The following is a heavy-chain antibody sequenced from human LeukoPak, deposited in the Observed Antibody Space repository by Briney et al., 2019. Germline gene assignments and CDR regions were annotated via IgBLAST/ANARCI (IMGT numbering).Heavy chain of an antibody. J-gene: IGHJ5*02. D-gene: IGHD2-2*03. CDR1: GYTFTGYY. CDR2: INPNSGGT. Sequence: ASVKVSCKASGYTFTGYYMHWVRQAPGQGLEWMGWINPNSGGTNYAQKFQERVTITRDMSTSTAYMELSSLRSEDTAMYYCAAAVDIVVVPAALAFDPWGQGTLVTVSS. V-gene: IGHV1-2*02. CDR3: AAAVDIVVVPAALAFDP.